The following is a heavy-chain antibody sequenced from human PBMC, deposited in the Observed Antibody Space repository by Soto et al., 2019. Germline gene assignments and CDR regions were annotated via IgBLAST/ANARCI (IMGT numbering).Heavy chain of an antibody. Sequence: ASVKVSCKASGYTFTGYYMHWVRQAPGQGLEWMGWINPNSGGTNYAQKFQGWVTMTGDTSISTAYMELSRLRSDGTAVYYCARYYSSGSFDYWGQGTLVTVSS. V-gene: IGHV1-2*04. CDR2: INPNSGGT. D-gene: IGHD6-19*01. CDR1: GYTFTGYY. J-gene: IGHJ4*02. CDR3: ARYYSSGSFDY.